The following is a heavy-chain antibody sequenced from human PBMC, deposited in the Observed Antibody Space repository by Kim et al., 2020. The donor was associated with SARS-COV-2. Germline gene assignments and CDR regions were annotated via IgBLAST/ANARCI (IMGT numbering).Heavy chain of an antibody. CDR1: GFTFSNYA. CDR2: ISSRGSDI. CDR3: ATSGRYGPPHFYYGMDV. J-gene: IGHJ6*02. Sequence: GGSLRLSCAAAGFTFSSGFTFSNYAINWVRQAPGKGLEWVSYISSRGSDIRYAESVKGRFTISRDNAKNSLHLQMSSLRVEDTAVYYCATSGRYGPPHFYYGMDVWGQGTTVTVSS. D-gene: IGHD3-10*01. V-gene: IGHV3-48*03.